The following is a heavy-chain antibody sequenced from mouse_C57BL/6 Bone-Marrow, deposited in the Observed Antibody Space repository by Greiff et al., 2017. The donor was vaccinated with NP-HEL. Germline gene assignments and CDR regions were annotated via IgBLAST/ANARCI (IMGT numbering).Heavy chain of an antibody. CDR3: TTRRFDV. V-gene: IGHV14-4*01. J-gene: IGHJ1*03. CDR2: IDPENGDT. CDR1: GFNIKDDY. Sequence: LVESGAELVRPGASVKLSCTASGFNIKDDYMHWVKQRPEQGLEWIGWIDPENGDTEYASKFQGKATITADTSSNTAYLQLSSLTSEDTAVYYCTTRRFDVWGTGTTVTVSS.